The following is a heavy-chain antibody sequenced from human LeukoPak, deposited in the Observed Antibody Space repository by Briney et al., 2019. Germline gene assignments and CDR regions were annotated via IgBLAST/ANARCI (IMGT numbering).Heavy chain of an antibody. J-gene: IGHJ4*02. Sequence: TGGSLSLSCAASGXTSSSYSMNWVRQAPGKGLEWISFISSSSRYTNYADSVKGRFTISRDNAKNSLYLHMNSLRAEDTAVYYCASRSSSGSFDHWGQGTVVTVSS. V-gene: IGHV3-21*04. CDR2: ISSSSRYT. D-gene: IGHD6-13*01. CDR3: ASRSSSGSFDH. CDR1: GXTSSSYS.